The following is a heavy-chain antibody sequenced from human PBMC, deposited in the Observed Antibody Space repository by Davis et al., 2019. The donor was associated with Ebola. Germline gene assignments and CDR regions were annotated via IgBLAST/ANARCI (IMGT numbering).Heavy chain of an antibody. J-gene: IGHJ4*02. CDR1: GYSFTSYW. CDR2: MYPGDSNT. CDR3: AKQRGVGAIDYDY. Sequence: PGGSLRLSCKGSGYSFTSYWIGWVRQMPGKGLEWMGIMYPGDSNTRYSPSFQGQVTISADKSITTAYLQWSSLRASDTAVYYCAKQRGVGAIDYDYWGRGTVVTVSS. V-gene: IGHV5-51*01. D-gene: IGHD1-26*01.